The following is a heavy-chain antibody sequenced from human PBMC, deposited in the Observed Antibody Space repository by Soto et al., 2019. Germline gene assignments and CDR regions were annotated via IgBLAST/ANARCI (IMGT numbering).Heavy chain of an antibody. CDR3: ARENYDFWSGYYLDY. D-gene: IGHD3-3*01. Sequence: EVQLVESGGGLVQPGGSLSLSGVVSGIPLSTYRMHWVRQAPGKGLVWVSHIKSDGTVTHYTDSVRGRFIISRDNAKNTLFLQMNSLRAEDTAVYYCARENYDFWSGYYLDYWGQGTLVTVSS. CDR1: GIPLSTYR. J-gene: IGHJ4*02. V-gene: IGHV3-74*01. CDR2: IKSDGTVT.